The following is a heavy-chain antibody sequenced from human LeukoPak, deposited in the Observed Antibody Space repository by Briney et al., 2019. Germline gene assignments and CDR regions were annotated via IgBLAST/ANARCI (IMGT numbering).Heavy chain of an antibody. Sequence: GESLKISCKGSGYSFTSYWIGWVRQMPGKGLEWMGIIYPGDSDTRYSPSFQGQVTISADKSISTAYLQWSSLKASDSAMYYCARRGTGTTFRGDFDIWGQGTMVTVSP. V-gene: IGHV5-51*01. J-gene: IGHJ3*02. CDR3: ARRGTGTTFRGDFDI. CDR2: IYPGDSDT. CDR1: GYSFTSYW. D-gene: IGHD1-1*01.